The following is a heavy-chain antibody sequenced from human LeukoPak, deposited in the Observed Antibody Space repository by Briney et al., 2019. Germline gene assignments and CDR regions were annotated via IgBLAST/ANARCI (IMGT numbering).Heavy chain of an antibody. V-gene: IGHV3-23*01. CDR1: GFTFSSCA. J-gene: IGHJ5*02. CDR3: TKDPNGDYIGAFDP. D-gene: IGHD4-17*01. Sequence: GGSLRLSCAASGFTFSSCAMSWVRQAPGKGLEWVSVISGSGGGTYYADSVRGRFTISRDNAKNTLYLQMNSLRADDTAIYYCTKDPNGDYIGAFDPWGQGTLVTVSS. CDR2: ISGSGGGT.